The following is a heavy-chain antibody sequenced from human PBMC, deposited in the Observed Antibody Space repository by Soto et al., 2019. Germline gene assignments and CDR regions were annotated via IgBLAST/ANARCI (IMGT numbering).Heavy chain of an antibody. Sequence: QVQLQESGPGLVKPSETLSLTCTVPGGSISNYYWSWFRQPPGKGLEWIGYIYYSGRTNYNPSLKSRVSISVDTAKNQFSLKLNSVTAADTAVYYCARDHCSAGTCYLAFNYWGQGTLVTVAS. J-gene: IGHJ4*02. CDR3: ARDHCSAGTCYLAFNY. D-gene: IGHD2-15*01. V-gene: IGHV4-59*01. CDR2: IYYSGRT. CDR1: GGSISNYY.